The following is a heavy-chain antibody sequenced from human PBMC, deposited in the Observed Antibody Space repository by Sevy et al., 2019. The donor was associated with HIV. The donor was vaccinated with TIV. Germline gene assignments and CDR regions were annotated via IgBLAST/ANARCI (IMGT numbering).Heavy chain of an antibody. D-gene: IGHD4-17*01. CDR1: GYTFTDYY. J-gene: IGHJ6*02. CDR2: INPNDGVT. V-gene: IGHV1-2*02. CDR3: ARLTTKPTSDLYGMDV. Sequence: ASVKVSCKAPGYTFTDYYIHWVRQAPGQGLEWMAWINPNDGVTNYAQRFQGGVTVTRDTSVSTAYMELRGLRYDDTAIYYCARLTTKPTSDLYGMDVWGQGTTVTVSS.